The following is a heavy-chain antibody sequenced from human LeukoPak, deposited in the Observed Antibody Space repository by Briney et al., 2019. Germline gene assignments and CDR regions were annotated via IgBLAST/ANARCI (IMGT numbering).Heavy chain of an antibody. J-gene: IGHJ3*02. V-gene: IGHV1-18*01. Sequence: ASVKVSCKASGYTFTSYGISWVRQAPGQGLEWMGRISAYNGNTNYAQKLQSRVTMTTDTSTSTAYMELRSLRSDDTAVYYCARDSLQLWSDDAFDIWGQGTMVTVSS. CDR2: ISAYNGNT. CDR1: GYTFTSYG. CDR3: ARDSLQLWSDDAFDI. D-gene: IGHD5-18*01.